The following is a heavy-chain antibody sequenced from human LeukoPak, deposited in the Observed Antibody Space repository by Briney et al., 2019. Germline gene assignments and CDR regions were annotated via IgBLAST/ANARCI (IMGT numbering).Heavy chain of an antibody. D-gene: IGHD3-9*01. Sequence: ASVKVSCKASGYTFTGYYMHWVRQAPGQGLEWMGWINPNSGGTNYAQKFQGRVTMTRDTSISTAYMELSRLRSDDTAVYYCVRDSSGYALRYFDWTSYAFDIWGQGTMVTVSS. V-gene: IGHV1-2*02. J-gene: IGHJ3*02. CDR1: GYTFTGYY. CDR2: INPNSGGT. CDR3: VRDSSGYALRYFDWTSYAFDI.